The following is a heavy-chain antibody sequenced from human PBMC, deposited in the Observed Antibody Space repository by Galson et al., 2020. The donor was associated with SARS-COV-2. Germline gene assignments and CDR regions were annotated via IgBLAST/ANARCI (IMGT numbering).Heavy chain of an antibody. D-gene: IGHD3-16*01. Sequence: SETLSLTCTTSGGSISNYYWTWIRQPPGKGLEWIGYIYNSGSTKYNPSLKSRVAISVETSKSQFSLKLNSVTPADTAVYYCARGRRDYIWGEDYYFDYWCQGTLVTVSS. CDR1: GGSISNYY. CDR3: ARGRRDYIWGEDYYFDY. V-gene: IGHV4-59*01. J-gene: IGHJ4*02. CDR2: IYNSGST.